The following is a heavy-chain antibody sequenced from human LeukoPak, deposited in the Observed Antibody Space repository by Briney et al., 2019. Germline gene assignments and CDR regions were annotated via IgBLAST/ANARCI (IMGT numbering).Heavy chain of an antibody. Sequence: GASVTVSYKVSGYALTELSIHWVRQAPGKGVEWMGGVDPKDGATVYAQNFQGRVTVTDDRPTGTTYMELSGLTSEDTALYYCAGDVLVSGGSYYHGYWGQGTLVTVSS. CDR1: GYALTELS. CDR3: AGDVLVSGGSYYHGY. V-gene: IGHV1-24*01. J-gene: IGHJ4*02. CDR2: VDPKDGAT. D-gene: IGHD3-10*01.